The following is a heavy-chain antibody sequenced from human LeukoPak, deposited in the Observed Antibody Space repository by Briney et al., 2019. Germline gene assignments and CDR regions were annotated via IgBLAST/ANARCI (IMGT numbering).Heavy chain of an antibody. J-gene: IGHJ6*04. V-gene: IGHV1-18*04. CDR1: GYTFTSYG. Sequence: GASVKVSCKASGYTFTSYGISWVRQAPGQGLEWMGWISAYNGNTNYAQKLQGRVAMTTDTSTSTAYMELRSLRSDVTAVYYCARDQEGSGSYWPKYYYYGMDVWGKGTTVTVSS. CDR3: ARDQEGSGSYWPKYYYYGMDV. CDR2: ISAYNGNT. D-gene: IGHD3-10*01.